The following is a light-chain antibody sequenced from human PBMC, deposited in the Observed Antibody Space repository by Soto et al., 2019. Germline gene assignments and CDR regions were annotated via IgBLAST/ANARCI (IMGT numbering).Light chain of an antibody. J-gene: IGKJ1*01. V-gene: IGKV3-15*01. Sequence: EIGMTQSPATLSVSPEERATLSCRASQSVSSNLAWYQQKPGQAPRLLIYGASTRATGIPARFSGSGSGTEFTLTISSLQSEDFAVYYCQQYNNWPPWTFGQGTKVDIK. CDR1: QSVSSN. CDR2: GAS. CDR3: QQYNNWPPWT.